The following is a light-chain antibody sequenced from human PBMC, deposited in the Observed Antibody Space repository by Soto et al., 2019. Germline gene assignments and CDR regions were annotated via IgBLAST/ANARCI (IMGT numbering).Light chain of an antibody. CDR1: SSDVGSYNG. J-gene: IGLJ1*01. V-gene: IGLV2-18*02. CDR2: EGS. Sequence: QSVLTQPPSVSGSPGQSVTISCTGTSSDVGSYNGVSWYQQPPGTAPKLIIYEGSTRPSGVPDRFSGSKSGNSASLTISGLQAEDEADYYCNSYTIAGTYVFGTGTKVTV. CDR3: NSYTIAGTYV.